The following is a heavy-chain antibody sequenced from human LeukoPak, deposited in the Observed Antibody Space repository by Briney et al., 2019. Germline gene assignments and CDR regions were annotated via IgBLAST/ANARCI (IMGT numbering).Heavy chain of an antibody. CDR3: ARASPSLYYYFDY. Sequence: SETLSLTCTVSGGSISSYYWSWIRQPPGKGLEWIGYIYYSGSTNYNPSLNSRVTISVDTSKNQFSLKLSSVTAADTAVYYCARASPSLYYYFDYWGQGTLVTVSS. D-gene: IGHD6-13*01. CDR2: IYYSGST. CDR1: GGSISSYY. J-gene: IGHJ4*02. V-gene: IGHV4-59*01.